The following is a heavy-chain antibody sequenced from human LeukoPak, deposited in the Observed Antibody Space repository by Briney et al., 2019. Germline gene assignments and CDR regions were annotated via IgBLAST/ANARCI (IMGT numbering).Heavy chain of an antibody. D-gene: IGHD3-22*01. Sequence: ASVKVSCKASGYTFTSYGISWVRQAPGQGLEWMGWISAYNGNTNYAQKLQGRVTMTTDTSTSTAYMELRSLRSDDTAVYYCAREDADYYDSSGHYYYYGMDVWGQGTTVTVSS. CDR1: GYTFTSYG. CDR2: ISAYNGNT. V-gene: IGHV1-18*01. J-gene: IGHJ6*02. CDR3: AREDADYYDSSGHYYYYGMDV.